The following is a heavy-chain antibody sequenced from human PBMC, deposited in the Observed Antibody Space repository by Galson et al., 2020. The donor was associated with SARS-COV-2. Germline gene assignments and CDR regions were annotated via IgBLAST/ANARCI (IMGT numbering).Heavy chain of an antibody. V-gene: IGHV3-30*18. CDR2: ISYDGSDE. Sequence: GGSLRLSCAASGFTFSGYGMQWVRQAPGKGLEWVAAISYDGSDEYYGDAVKGRCTISKDNSKNTMYLQVNSLRTEDTAIYYCAKAMRGYCRGGSCKLFDTWGQGTMVTVSS. D-gene: IGHD2-15*01. CDR3: AKAMRGYCRGGSCKLFDT. J-gene: IGHJ3*02. CDR1: GFTFSGYG.